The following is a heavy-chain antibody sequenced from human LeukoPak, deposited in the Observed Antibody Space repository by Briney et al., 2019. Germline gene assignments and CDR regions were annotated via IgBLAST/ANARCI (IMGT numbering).Heavy chain of an antibody. V-gene: IGHV1-3*01. CDR2: ISAGNGNT. J-gene: IGHJ6*02. D-gene: IGHD2-15*01. CDR1: GYTFTNYA. CDR3: ASGGGAVVVGATPPYLYYYGMDV. Sequence: GASVKVSCKASGYTFTNYAMHWVRQAPGQSLEWMGWISAGNGNTQYSQMFQGRVTITRDTSATTAYMELSSLRSEDTAVYYCASGGGAVVVGATPPYLYYYGMDVWGQGTTVTVSS.